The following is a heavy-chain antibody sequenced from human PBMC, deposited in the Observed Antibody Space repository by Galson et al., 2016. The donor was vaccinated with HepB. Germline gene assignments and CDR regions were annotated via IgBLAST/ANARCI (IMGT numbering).Heavy chain of an antibody. V-gene: IGHV4-31*03. CDR3: ARDSRWVSSGYSCVGVCAFDI. J-gene: IGHJ3*02. D-gene: IGHD3-22*01. CDR2: IHYSGLT. CDR1: GGPISTGGSY. Sequence: TLSLTCTVSGGPISTGGSYWTWIRQHPGMGLEWIGYIHYSGLTYYNPSLKSRVTISVDTSKNQFSLNLSSVTAADTAMYYCARDSRWVSSGYSCVGVCAFDIWGQGTLVTVSS.